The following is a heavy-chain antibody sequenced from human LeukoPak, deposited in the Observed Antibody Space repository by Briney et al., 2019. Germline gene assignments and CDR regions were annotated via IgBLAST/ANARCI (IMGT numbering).Heavy chain of an antibody. CDR1: GFTFSDYY. CDR2: ISSSGSTI. J-gene: IGHJ3*02. Sequence: GGSLRLSCAASGFTFSDYYMSWIRQAPGKGLEWVSYISSSGSTIYYADSVKGRFTISRDNSKNTLYLQMNSLRAEDTAVYYCAKDLSWNYPRYSKGAFDIWGQGTMVTVSS. D-gene: IGHD1-7*01. V-gene: IGHV3-11*01. CDR3: AKDLSWNYPRYSKGAFDI.